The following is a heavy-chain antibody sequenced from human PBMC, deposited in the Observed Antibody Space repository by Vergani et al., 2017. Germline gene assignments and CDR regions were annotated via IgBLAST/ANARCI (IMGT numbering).Heavy chain of an antibody. CDR3: AREEWFGEYDAFDI. Sequence: QVQLQESGPGLVKPSQTLSLTCTVSGGSISSGSYYWSWIRQPAGKGLEWIGRIYTSGSTNYNPSLKSRVTMSVDTSKNQFSLKLSSVTAADTALYYCAREEWFGEYDAFDIWGQGTMVTVSS. D-gene: IGHD3-10*01. J-gene: IGHJ3*02. CDR2: IYTSGST. CDR1: GGSISSGSYY. V-gene: IGHV4-61*02.